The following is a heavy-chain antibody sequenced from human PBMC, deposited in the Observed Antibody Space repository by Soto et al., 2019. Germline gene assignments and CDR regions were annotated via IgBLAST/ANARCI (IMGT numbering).Heavy chain of an antibody. Sequence: LRLSCAASVFTFSSYGMHWVRQAPGKGLEWVAVIWYDGSNKYYADSVKGRFTISRDNSKNTLYLQMNSLRAEDTAVYYCARDRYCGGDCYLNYYYGMDVWGQG. V-gene: IGHV3-33*01. CDR3: ARDRYCGGDCYLNYYYGMDV. CDR1: VFTFSSYG. D-gene: IGHD2-21*02. J-gene: IGHJ6*02. CDR2: IWYDGSNK.